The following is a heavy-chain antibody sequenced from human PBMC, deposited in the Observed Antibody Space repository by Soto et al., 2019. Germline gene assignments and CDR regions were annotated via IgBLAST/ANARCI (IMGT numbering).Heavy chain of an antibody. CDR1: GFTFSSYG. J-gene: IGHJ5*02. CDR2: ISYDGSNK. V-gene: IGHV3-30*18. Sequence: QVQLVESGGGVVQPGRSLRLSCIVSGFTFSSYGMHLDRQAPGKGLEWVAVISYDGSNKYYADSVKGRFTISRDNSKNTLYLQMNSLRAEDTAVYYCAKDNIVVVSAAGGRWFDPWGQGTLVTVSS. D-gene: IGHD2-2*01. CDR3: AKDNIVVVSAAGGRWFDP.